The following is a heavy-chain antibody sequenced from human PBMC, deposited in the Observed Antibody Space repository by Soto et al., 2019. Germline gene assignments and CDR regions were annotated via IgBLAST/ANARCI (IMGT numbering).Heavy chain of an antibody. CDR2: ISPYNGNT. CDR1: GYTFTSYG. D-gene: IGHD4-17*01. Sequence: ASVKVSCKASGYTFTSYGISWVRRAPGQGLEWMGWISPYNGNTYYAPEFQDWVTMTRDTSISTAYMELNSLRSDDTAVYYCAIGENFGDGVFDVWGRGTMVTVSS. CDR3: AIGENFGDGVFDV. V-gene: IGHV1-18*01. J-gene: IGHJ3*01.